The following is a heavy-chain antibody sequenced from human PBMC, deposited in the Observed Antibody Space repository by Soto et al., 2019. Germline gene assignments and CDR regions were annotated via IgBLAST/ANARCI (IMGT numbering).Heavy chain of an antibody. V-gene: IGHV1-2*04. CDR1: GYTFTGYY. D-gene: IGHD3-10*01. CDR2: INPNSGGT. CDR3: ARALWSGEDEYYMDV. Sequence: QVPLVQSGAEVKKPGASVKVSCKASGYTFTGYYMHWVRQAPGQGLEWMGWINPNSGGTNYAQKFQGWVTMTRDTSISTAYMELSRLRSDDTAVYYCARALWSGEDEYYMDVWGKGTTVTVSS. J-gene: IGHJ6*03.